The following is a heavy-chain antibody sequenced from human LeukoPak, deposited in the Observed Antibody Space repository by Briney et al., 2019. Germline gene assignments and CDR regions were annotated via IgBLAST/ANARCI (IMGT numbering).Heavy chain of an antibody. V-gene: IGHV4-59*01. Sequence: PSQTLSLTCTVPGGSISSYYWSWIRQPPGKGLEWIGFIYYSGSTNYNPSLRSRVTISVDTSKNECSLKLSSVTAADTAVYYCASPGIVAAGTDRGFDYWGQGTLVTVSS. D-gene: IGHD6-13*01. CDR2: IYYSGST. CDR3: ASPGIVAAGTDRGFDY. J-gene: IGHJ4*02. CDR1: GGSISSYY.